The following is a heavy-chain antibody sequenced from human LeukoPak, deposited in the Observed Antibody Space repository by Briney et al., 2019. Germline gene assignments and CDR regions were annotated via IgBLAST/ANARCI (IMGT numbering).Heavy chain of an antibody. V-gene: IGHV4-59*10. CDR3: ARGGGTPPFVDI. D-gene: IGHD1-26*01. J-gene: IGHJ3*02. Sequence: SETLSLTCAVYGGPFSGYYWSWIRQPAGKGLEWIGRIYTSGSTNYNPSLKSRVTMSVDTSKNQFSLKLSSVTAADTAVYYCARGGGTPPFVDIWGQGTMVTVSS. CDR2: IYTSGST. CDR1: GGPFSGYY.